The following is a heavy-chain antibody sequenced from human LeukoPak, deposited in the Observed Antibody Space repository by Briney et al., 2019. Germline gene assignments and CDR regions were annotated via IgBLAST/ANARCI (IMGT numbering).Heavy chain of an antibody. D-gene: IGHD2-15*01. V-gene: IGHV3-21*01. CDR3: ARGLYCSGGSCYADY. Sequence: GGSLRLSCAASGFTFSSYSMNWVRQAPGKGLEWVSSISSSSSYIYYADSVKGRFTISRDNAKNSLYLQMNSLRAEDTAAYYCARGLYCSGGSCYADYWGQGTLVTVSS. CDR1: GFTFSSYS. J-gene: IGHJ4*02. CDR2: ISSSSSYI.